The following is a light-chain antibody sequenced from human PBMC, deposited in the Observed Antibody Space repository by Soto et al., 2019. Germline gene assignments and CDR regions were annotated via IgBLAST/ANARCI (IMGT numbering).Light chain of an antibody. V-gene: IGKV1-27*01. CDR3: QKYNSAPLT. Sequence: DIPMTQSPSSLSASVGDRVTITCRASQRITNYLAWYQQRPGKVPKLLIYAASTLQSGVPSRFSGSGSGTDFTLTISSLQPEDVATYYCQKYNSAPLTFGGGTKVEIK. CDR1: QRITNY. J-gene: IGKJ4*01. CDR2: AAS.